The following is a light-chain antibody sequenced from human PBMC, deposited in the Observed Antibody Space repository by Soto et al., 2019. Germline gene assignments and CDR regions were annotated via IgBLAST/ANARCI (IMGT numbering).Light chain of an antibody. Sequence: EILLTQSPGTRCLCPGERATLSCRASQSVSSSYLAWYQQKPGQAPSILIYGAFTRATGVPARFSGAGSGTEFTLTISSLQSEDFQLYYCQQYNDWPLTFGQGTKVDIK. CDR2: GAF. J-gene: IGKJ1*01. V-gene: IGKV3-15*01. CDR3: QQYNDWPLT. CDR1: QSVSSSY.